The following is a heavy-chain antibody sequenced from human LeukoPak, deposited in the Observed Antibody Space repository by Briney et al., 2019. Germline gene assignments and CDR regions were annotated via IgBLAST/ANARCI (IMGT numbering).Heavy chain of an antibody. Sequence: GGSLRLSCAASGFGFSNYWMSWVRQAPGKGLEWVANIKQDGGEKYYVDSVRGRFTISRDNAKNSLYLQMNSLRAEDTAVYYCARDHSRDGYNFWGQGTLVTVSS. J-gene: IGHJ4*02. CDR3: ARDHSRDGYNF. D-gene: IGHD5-24*01. V-gene: IGHV3-7*01. CDR1: GFGFSNYW. CDR2: IKQDGGEK.